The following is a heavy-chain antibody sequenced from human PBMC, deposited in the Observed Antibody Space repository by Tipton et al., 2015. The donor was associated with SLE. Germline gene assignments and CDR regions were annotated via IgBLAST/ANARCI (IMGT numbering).Heavy chain of an antibody. V-gene: IGHV3-21*03. D-gene: IGHD3-16*01. Sequence: GSLRLSCAASGFTFSSYSMNWVRQAPGKGLEWVSSISSSSSYTYYADSVKGRFTISRDNAKNSLYLQMNSLRAEDTAVYYCARSMGEGYWGQGTLVTVSS. CDR1: GFTFSSYS. CDR2: ISSSSSYT. CDR3: ARSMGEGY. J-gene: IGHJ4*02.